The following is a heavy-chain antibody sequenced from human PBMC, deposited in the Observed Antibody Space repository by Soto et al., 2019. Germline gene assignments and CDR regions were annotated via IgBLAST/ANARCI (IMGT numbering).Heavy chain of an antibody. Sequence: ASVKVSCKASGYTFTGYYMHWVRQAPGQGLEWMGWINPNSGGTNYAQKFQGRVTMTRDTSISTAYMELSRLRSDDTAVYYCARDMATTPPYYYYYGMDVWGQGTTVTVPS. V-gene: IGHV1-2*02. CDR2: INPNSGGT. D-gene: IGHD5-12*01. CDR3: ARDMATTPPYYYYYGMDV. J-gene: IGHJ6*02. CDR1: GYTFTGYY.